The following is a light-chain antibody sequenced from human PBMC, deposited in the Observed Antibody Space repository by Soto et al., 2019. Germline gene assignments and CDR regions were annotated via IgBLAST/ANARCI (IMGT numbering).Light chain of an antibody. Sequence: QSALTQPASVSGSPGQSITISCTGTSSNVGNFNVVSWYQQHPGKAPKVIIYDVSERPSGVSHRFSGSKSGNTASLTISGLQAEDKADYYCCSYAGSGTNVFGTGTKVTVL. CDR3: CSYAGSGTNV. V-gene: IGLV2-23*02. J-gene: IGLJ1*01. CDR2: DVS. CDR1: SSNVGNFNV.